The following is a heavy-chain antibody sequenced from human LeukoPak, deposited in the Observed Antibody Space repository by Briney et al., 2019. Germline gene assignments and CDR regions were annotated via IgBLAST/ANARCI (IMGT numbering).Heavy chain of an antibody. CDR3: ARLLNQGMGFDY. CDR1: GYTFTGYY. J-gene: IGHJ4*02. D-gene: IGHD1-14*01. Sequence: ASVKVSCKASGYTFTGYYMHWVRQAPGQGLEWMGWINPNSGGTNYAQKFQGRVTMTRDTSISTAYMELSRLRSGDTAVYYCARLLNQGMGFDYWGQGTLVTVSS. CDR2: INPNSGGT. V-gene: IGHV1-2*02.